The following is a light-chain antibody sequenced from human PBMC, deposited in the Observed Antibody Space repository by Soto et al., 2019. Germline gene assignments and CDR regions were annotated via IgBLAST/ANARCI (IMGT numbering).Light chain of an antibody. CDR2: WAS. Sequence: DIVMTQSPDSLAVSLGERATINCKSSQSVLYSSNNKNYLAWYQQKPGQPPKLLIYWASNRESGVPDRFSGSGSGTAFTLTISSLQAEDVAFYYCQQYYSTPWTFGQVNKVYIK. CDR1: QSVLYSSNNKNY. CDR3: QQYYSTPWT. J-gene: IGKJ1*01. V-gene: IGKV4-1*01.